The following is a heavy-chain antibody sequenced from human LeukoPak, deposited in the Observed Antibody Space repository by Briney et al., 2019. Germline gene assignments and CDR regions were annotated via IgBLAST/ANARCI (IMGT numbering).Heavy chain of an antibody. J-gene: IGHJ4*02. D-gene: IGHD4-17*01. CDR1: GFIFSRYW. V-gene: IGHV3-7*05. Sequence: GGSLRLSCAASGFIFSRYWMTWVRQAPGKGLEWVANIKPDGSEKKYVDSVKGRFTISRDNAKNSLYLQMSSLRAEDTAVYYCARVGYSDESLGYWAQGTLVTVSS. CDR3: ARVGYSDESLGY. CDR2: IKPDGSEK.